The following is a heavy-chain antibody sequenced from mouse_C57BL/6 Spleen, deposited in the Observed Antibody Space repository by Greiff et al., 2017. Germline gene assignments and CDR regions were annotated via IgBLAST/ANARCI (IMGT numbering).Heavy chain of an antibody. V-gene: IGHV1-82*01. Sequence: VQLQESGPELVKPGASVKISCKASGYAFSSSWMNWVKQRPGKGLEWIGRIYPGDGDTNYNGKFKGKATLTADKSSSTAYMQLSSLTSEDSAVYFCATGSSWNYAMDYWGQGTSVTVSS. CDR3: ATGSSWNYAMDY. J-gene: IGHJ4*01. CDR1: GYAFSSSW. CDR2: IYPGDGDT. D-gene: IGHD1-1*01.